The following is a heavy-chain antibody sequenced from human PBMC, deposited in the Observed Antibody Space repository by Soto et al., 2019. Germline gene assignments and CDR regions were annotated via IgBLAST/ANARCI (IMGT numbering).Heavy chain of an antibody. CDR3: ARGGGGDCSGGSCPHDY. CDR2: INHSGST. D-gene: IGHD2-15*01. V-gene: IGHV4-34*01. Sequence: QVQLQQWGAGLLKPSETLSLTCAVYGGSFSGYYWSWIRQPPGKGLEWIGEINHSGSTNYNPSLKSRVTISVDTSKNQVSLKLSSVTAADTAVYYCARGGGGDCSGGSCPHDYWGQGTLVTVSS. CDR1: GGSFSGYY. J-gene: IGHJ4*02.